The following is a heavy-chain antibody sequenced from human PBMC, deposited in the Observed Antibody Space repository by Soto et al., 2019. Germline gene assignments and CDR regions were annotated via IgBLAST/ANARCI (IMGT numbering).Heavy chain of an antibody. CDR2: IYWNDDK. CDR3: AHRSTALETDD. CDR1: GFSLSTSGMV. Sequence: QITLKESGPTLVKPTQTLTLTCTFSGFSLSTSGMVVGWIRQPPGKALEWLALIYWNDDKRYSPSLKSRLTITKYTSKNPVVLTMTTMDPVDTATYYCAHRSTALETDDWGQGTLVPVSS. J-gene: IGHJ4*02. D-gene: IGHD4-17*01. V-gene: IGHV2-5*01.